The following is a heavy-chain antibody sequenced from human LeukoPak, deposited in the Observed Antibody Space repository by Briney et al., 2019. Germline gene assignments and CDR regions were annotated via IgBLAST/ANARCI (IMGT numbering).Heavy chain of an antibody. CDR2: ICGSGSTI. CDR3: ARMRGNYYCFDY. Sequence: GGSLRLSCAASGFTFSSYEMNWVRQAPGKGLEWVSYICGSGSTIYYADSVKGQFIISRDNAKNTLYLQMNSLRAEDTAVYYCARMRGNYYCFDYWGQGTLVTVSS. J-gene: IGHJ4*02. CDR1: GFTFSSYE. V-gene: IGHV3-48*03. D-gene: IGHD3-10*01.